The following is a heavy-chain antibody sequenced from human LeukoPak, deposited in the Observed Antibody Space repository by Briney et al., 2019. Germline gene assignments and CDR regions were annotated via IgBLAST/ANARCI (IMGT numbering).Heavy chain of an antibody. D-gene: IGHD4-17*01. V-gene: IGHV3-23*01. CDR2: ISGSGIST. J-gene: IGHJ4*02. CDR1: GFTFSDYG. Sequence: RSGGSLRLSCAAAGFTFSDYGMNWVRQAPGKGLEWVSGISGSGISTYYADSVKGRFTISRDNSKNTLCLQMNSLRAEDTAVYYCARDEDYGDYGLFDYWGQGTLVTVSS. CDR3: ARDEDYGDYGLFDY.